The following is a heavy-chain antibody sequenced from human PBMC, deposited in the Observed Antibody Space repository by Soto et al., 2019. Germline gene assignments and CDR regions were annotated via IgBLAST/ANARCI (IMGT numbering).Heavy chain of an antibody. CDR2: IYYSGST. V-gene: IGHV4-31*03. Sequence: QVQLQESGPGLVKPSQTLSLTCTVSGGSISSGGYYWSWIRQHPGKGLEWIGYIYYSGSTYYNPSLERRLTLSVDTSKNQFCRKQSSVSAADAGVFYCARKIRTSCSDPLGQGTLGPLSS. CDR3: ARKIRTSCSDP. D-gene: IGHD2-2*01. J-gene: IGHJ5*02. CDR1: GGSISSGGYY.